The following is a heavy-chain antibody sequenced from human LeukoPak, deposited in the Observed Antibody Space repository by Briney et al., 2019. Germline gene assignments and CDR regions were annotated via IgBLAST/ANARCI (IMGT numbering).Heavy chain of an antibody. CDR3: ARVGDKFDY. J-gene: IGHJ4*02. D-gene: IGHD3-10*01. Sequence: SETLSLTCAVSGGSISSYYWSWIRQPPGKGLEWIWYIYYSGSTNYNPSLKSRVTISVDTSKNQFALKLSSETAGDTGVYYCARVGDKFDYWGQGTLVTVSS. CDR2: IYYSGST. CDR1: GGSISSYY. V-gene: IGHV4-59*01.